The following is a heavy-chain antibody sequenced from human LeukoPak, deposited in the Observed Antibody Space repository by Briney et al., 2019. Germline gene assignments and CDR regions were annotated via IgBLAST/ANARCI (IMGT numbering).Heavy chain of an antibody. D-gene: IGHD3-22*01. Sequence: GGSLRLSCAASGFTFSSYAMHWVRQAPGKGLEYVSAISSTGHNTYYANSVKGRFTISRDNSKNTLYLQMGSLRAEDMAVYYCARWYFYDDSGYYLDYWGQGTLVTVSS. V-gene: IGHV3-64*01. CDR3: ARWYFYDDSGYYLDY. CDR2: ISSTGHNT. CDR1: GFTFSSYA. J-gene: IGHJ4*02.